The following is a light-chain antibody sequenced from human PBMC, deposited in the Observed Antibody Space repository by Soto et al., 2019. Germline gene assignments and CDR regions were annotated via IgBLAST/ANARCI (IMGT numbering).Light chain of an antibody. V-gene: IGKV1-5*03. CDR2: KPS. Sequence: DIQMTQSPSTLSPSEGERVTITARAGRIISTWLAWYQQKPKKPPNLLISKPSTLESGIPSRFSGSGSGTEFTLTISSMQPDDFATYYCQQYSGYPGTFGQGTKV. CDR1: RIISTW. J-gene: IGKJ1*01. CDR3: QQYSGYPGT.